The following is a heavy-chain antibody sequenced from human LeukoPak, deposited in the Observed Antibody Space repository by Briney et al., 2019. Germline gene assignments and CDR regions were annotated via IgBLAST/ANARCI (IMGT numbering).Heavy chain of an antibody. D-gene: IGHD6-19*01. V-gene: IGHV3-23*01. CDR2: ISGSGAST. CDR1: GFTFSTYA. Sequence: GASLRLSCAASGFTFSTYAMTWVRQAPGKGLEWVSAISGSGASTYYTDSVKGRFTISRDNSKNTLSLQMNSLSAEDTAVYYCAKASSGWAPFDYWGQGTLVTVSS. J-gene: IGHJ4*02. CDR3: AKASSGWAPFDY.